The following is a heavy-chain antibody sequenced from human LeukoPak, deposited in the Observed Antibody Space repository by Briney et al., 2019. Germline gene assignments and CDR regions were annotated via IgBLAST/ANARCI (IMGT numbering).Heavy chain of an antibody. CDR1: GGSISSYY. CDR2: IYYSGST. D-gene: IGHD1-1*01. Sequence: SETLSLTCTVSGGSISSYYWSWIRQPPGKGLEWIGYIYYSGSTNYNPSLKSRVTISVDTSKNQFSLKLSSVTAADTAVYYRARIEYQLYYYGMDVWGQGTTVTVSS. J-gene: IGHJ6*02. V-gene: IGHV4-59*01. CDR3: ARIEYQLYYYGMDV.